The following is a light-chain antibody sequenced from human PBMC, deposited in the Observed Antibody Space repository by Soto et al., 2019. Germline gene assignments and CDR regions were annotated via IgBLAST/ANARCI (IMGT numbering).Light chain of an antibody. CDR3: QQYYSYPPF. V-gene: IGKV1-8*01. CDR1: QGISSY. CDR2: AAS. J-gene: IGKJ3*01. Sequence: AIRMTQSPSSLSASTGDRVTITCRASQGISSYLAWYQQKPGKAPKLLIYAASTLQSGVPSRFSGSGSGTDFTLTISCLQSEDFATYYCQQYYSYPPFFGPGTKVDI.